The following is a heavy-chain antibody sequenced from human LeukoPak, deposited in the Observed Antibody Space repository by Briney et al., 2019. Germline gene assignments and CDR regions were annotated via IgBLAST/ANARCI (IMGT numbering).Heavy chain of an antibody. CDR3: ARIAGGRNFDY. D-gene: IGHD2-21*01. CDR2: IYYSGST. V-gene: IGHV4-39*07. J-gene: IGHJ4*02. Sequence: PSETLSLTCTVSGGSISSYYWSWIRQPPGKGLEWIGSIYYSGSTYYNPSLKSRVTISVDTSKNQFSLKLSSVTAADTAVYYCARIAGGRNFDYWAREPWSPSPQ. CDR1: GGSISSYY.